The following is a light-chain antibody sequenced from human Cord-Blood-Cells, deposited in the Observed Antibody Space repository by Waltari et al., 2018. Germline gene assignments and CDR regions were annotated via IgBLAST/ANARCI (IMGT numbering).Light chain of an antibody. CDR2: DVS. CDR3: SSYTSSSTL. J-gene: IGLJ2*01. Sequence: QSALTQPASVSGSPGQSITISCTGTSNDVGGYNYVSWYQQHPGKAPKLMIYDVSNRPSGVSNRFSGSKSGNTASLTISGFQAEDEADYYCSSYTSSSTLFGGGTKLTVL. CDR1: SNDVGGYNY. V-gene: IGLV2-14*01.